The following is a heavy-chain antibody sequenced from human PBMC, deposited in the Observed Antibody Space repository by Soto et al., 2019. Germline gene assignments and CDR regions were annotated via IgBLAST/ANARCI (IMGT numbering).Heavy chain of an antibody. J-gene: IGHJ6*02. CDR3: ARLAYCGGDCYSFYYYYYGMDV. D-gene: IGHD2-21*02. CDR2: IYPGDSDT. CDR1: GYSFTSYW. V-gene: IGHV5-51*01. Sequence: GESLKISCKGSGYSFTSYWIGWVRQMPGKGLEWMGIIYPGDSDTRYSPSFQGQVTISADKSISTAYLQWSSLKASDTAMYYCARLAYCGGDCYSFYYYYYGMDVWGQGTTVTVS.